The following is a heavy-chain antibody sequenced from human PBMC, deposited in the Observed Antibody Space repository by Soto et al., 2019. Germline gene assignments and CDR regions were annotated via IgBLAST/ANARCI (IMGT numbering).Heavy chain of an antibody. V-gene: IGHV3-23*01. Sequence: EVQLLESGGGLVQPGGSLRLSCAASGFTFSTSAMSWVRQAPGQGLEWVSGISGSGGTTYYADSVKGRFTISRDDSKNTLYLQLNRLRAEDTAVYYCAKRDRYYWGRGTLATVSA. CDR3: AKRDRYY. D-gene: IGHD2-21*02. J-gene: IGHJ4*02. CDR1: GFTFSTSA. CDR2: ISGSGGTT.